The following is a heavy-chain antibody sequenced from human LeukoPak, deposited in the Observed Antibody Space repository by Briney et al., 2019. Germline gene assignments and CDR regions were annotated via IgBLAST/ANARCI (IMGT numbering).Heavy chain of an antibody. CDR3: ARENSAFDI. D-gene: IGHD4-23*01. V-gene: IGHV3-30*04. CDR1: GFTFRNYV. J-gene: IGHJ3*02. Sequence: GGSLRLSCAASGFTFRNYVMHWGRRAPGKGLEWVAGISQDGSTQYYADSVKGRFTMSRDNSKNTVHLQMNSLRAEDTALYYCARENSAFDIWGHGTMVTVSS. CDR2: ISQDGSTQ.